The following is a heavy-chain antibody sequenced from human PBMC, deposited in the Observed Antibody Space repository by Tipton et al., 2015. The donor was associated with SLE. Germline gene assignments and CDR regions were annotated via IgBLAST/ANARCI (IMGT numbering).Heavy chain of an antibody. Sequence: QLVQSGAEVKKPGASVKVSCKASGYTFTSYEINWVRQATGQGLEWMGWMNPSSGNTVYAQKFQGRVTMTRSTSITTAYMELSSLRSEDTAVNYCAASNFWSGYPHYIYYVAMNVWGQGTTFSVSS. CDR3: AASNFWSGYPHYIYYVAMNV. J-gene: IGHJ6*02. V-gene: IGHV1-8*01. CDR2: MNPSSGNT. D-gene: IGHD3-3*01. CDR1: GYTFTSYE.